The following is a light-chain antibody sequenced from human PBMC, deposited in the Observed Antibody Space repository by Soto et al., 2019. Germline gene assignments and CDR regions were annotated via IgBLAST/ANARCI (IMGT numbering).Light chain of an antibody. V-gene: IGLV2-14*03. CDR2: DVT. Sequence: QCALTQPASVSGSPGQSITISCTGTSSDVGGYNYVSWYQQHPGKAPKLMIYDVTNRPSGISNRFSGSKSGNTASLTISGLQAEDEAEYYCSSYTTSSTRVVGGGTKLTVL. CDR1: SSDVGGYNY. J-gene: IGLJ2*01. CDR3: SSYTTSSTRV.